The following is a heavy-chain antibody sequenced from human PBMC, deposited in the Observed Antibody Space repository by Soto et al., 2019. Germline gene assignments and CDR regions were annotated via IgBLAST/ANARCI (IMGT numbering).Heavy chain of an antibody. CDR3: ARGSASSRPYYFDF. J-gene: IGHJ4*02. V-gene: IGHV3-23*01. CDR1: GFTFGSFA. D-gene: IGHD2-2*01. Sequence: EVQLLESGGGLVQPGGSLRLSCAASGFTFGSFAMSWVRQSPGKGLEWVSAITNSGWDTYHADSVKGRFTISRDNNEKTLYMPMNSLKVDDTAIYYCARGSASSRPYYFDFWGQGTLVTVS. CDR2: ITNSGWDT.